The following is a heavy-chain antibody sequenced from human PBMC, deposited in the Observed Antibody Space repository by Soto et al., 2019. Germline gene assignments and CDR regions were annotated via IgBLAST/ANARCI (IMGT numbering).Heavy chain of an antibody. J-gene: IGHJ5*02. CDR1: GFTFSSYS. CDR3: AREGGNLNWFDP. V-gene: IGHV3-48*02. D-gene: IGHD1-26*01. CDR2: ISSSSSTI. Sequence: EVQLVESGGGLVQPGGSLRLSCAASGFTFSSYSMNWVRQAPGKGLEWVSYISSSSSTIYYADSVKGRFTISRDNAKNSLYLKMNSLRDEDAAVYYCAREGGNLNWFDPWGQGTLVTVSS.